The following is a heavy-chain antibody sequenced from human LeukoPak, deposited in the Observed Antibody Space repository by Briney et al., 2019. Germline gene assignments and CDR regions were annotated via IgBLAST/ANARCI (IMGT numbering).Heavy chain of an antibody. D-gene: IGHD2-15*01. CDR2: ISGSGGRT. CDR3: AKVGYCSGGSCYFDY. V-gene: IGHV3-23*01. Sequence: GGSLRLSCAASGFTFSSYAMSWVRQAPGKGLEWVSAISGSGGRTYSADSVKGRFTISRDNSKNTLYLQMNSLRAEDTAVYYCAKVGYCSGGSCYFDYWGQGTLVTVSS. J-gene: IGHJ4*02. CDR1: GFTFSSYA.